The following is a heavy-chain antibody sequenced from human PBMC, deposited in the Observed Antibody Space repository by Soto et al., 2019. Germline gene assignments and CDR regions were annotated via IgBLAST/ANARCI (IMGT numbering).Heavy chain of an antibody. V-gene: IGHV3-30-3*01. Sequence: QVQLVESGGGVVQPGRSLRLSCEASGFTFSSYAMHWVRQAPGKGLEWVAVISYDGSNKYYADSVKGRFTISRDNSKNTLYLQMNSLRAEDTAGYHCARDADRSGSYDGVGFGYWGQGTLVTVSS. J-gene: IGHJ4*02. D-gene: IGHD1-26*01. CDR3: ARDADRSGSYDGVGFGY. CDR2: ISYDGSNK. CDR1: GFTFSSYA.